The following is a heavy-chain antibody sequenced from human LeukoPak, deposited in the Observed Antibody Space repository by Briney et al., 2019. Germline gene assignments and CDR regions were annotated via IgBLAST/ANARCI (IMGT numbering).Heavy chain of an antibody. J-gene: IGHJ4*02. D-gene: IGHD6-19*01. Sequence: ASVKVSCKASGYTFTGYYVHWVRQAPGQGLEWVGIINSSGGTTSYAQKFQGRVTMTRDTSTSTVYMDLSSLGSEDTAVYYCARGGWYYFDYWGQGTLVTVSS. CDR3: ARGGWYYFDY. V-gene: IGHV1-46*01. CDR1: GYTFTGYY. CDR2: INSSGGTT.